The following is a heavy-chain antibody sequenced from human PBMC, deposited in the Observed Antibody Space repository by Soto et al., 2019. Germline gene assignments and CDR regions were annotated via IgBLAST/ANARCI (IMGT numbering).Heavy chain of an antibody. J-gene: IGHJ6*02. V-gene: IGHV1-18*04. CDR2: ISAYNGNT. D-gene: IGHD3-22*01. Sequence: VASVKVSCKASGYTFTSYGISWVRQAPGQGLEWMGWISAYNGNTNYAQKLQGRVTMTTDTSTSTAYMELRSLRSDDTAVYYCARDFRIDSSGYYYSLYYYGMDVWGQGTTVTVS. CDR1: GYTFTSYG. CDR3: ARDFRIDSSGYYYSLYYYGMDV.